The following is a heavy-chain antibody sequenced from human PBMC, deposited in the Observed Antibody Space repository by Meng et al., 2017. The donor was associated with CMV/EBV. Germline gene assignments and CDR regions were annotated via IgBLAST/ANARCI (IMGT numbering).Heavy chain of an antibody. V-gene: IGHV4-4*07. CDR2: IYTSGST. J-gene: IGHJ5*02. CDR1: GGSISSYY. D-gene: IGHD2-2*01. Sequence: QVQLQASGPELVKPSGTLSLTCTVSGGSISSYYWSWIRQPAGKGLEWIGRIYTSGSTNYNPSLKSRVTMSVDASKNQFSLKLSSVTAADTAVYYCARDLMNCSSTSCANWFDPWGQGTLVTVSS. CDR3: ARDLMNCSSTSCANWFDP.